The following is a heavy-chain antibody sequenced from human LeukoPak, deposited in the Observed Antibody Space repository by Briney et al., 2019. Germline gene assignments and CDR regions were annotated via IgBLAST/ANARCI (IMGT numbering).Heavy chain of an antibody. D-gene: IGHD2-21*02. CDR1: GFTFGNYA. CDR3: AKGYPCGVGCQKVYDK. Sequence: GGSLRLSCEASGFTFGNYAMGWVRQPPGKGLEWVVAIGGSGDTTPYADSVKGRFTISRDNSKNTLYLQMNSLRAEDTAVYYCAKGYPCGVGCQKVYDKWGQGTLVTVSS. J-gene: IGHJ4*02. CDR2: IGGSGDTT. V-gene: IGHV3-23*01.